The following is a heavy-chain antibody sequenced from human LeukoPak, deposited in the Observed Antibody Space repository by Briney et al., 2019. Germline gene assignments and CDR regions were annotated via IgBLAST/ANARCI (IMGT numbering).Heavy chain of an antibody. CDR3: ARDSSGWSTRSYYYYYGMDV. D-gene: IGHD6-19*01. CDR2: ISAYNGNT. Sequence: ASVKVPCKASGYTFTSYGISWVRQAPGQGLEWMGWISAYNGNTDYAQKLQGRVTMTTDTSTSTAYMELRSLRSDDTAVYYCARDSSGWSTRSYYYYYGMDVWGQGTTVTVSS. CDR1: GYTFTSYG. J-gene: IGHJ6*02. V-gene: IGHV1-18*01.